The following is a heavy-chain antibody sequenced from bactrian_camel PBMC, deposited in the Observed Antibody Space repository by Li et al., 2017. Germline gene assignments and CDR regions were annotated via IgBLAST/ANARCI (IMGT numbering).Heavy chain of an antibody. CDR3: AARSIGA. V-gene: IGHV3S55*01. D-gene: IGHD6*01. CDR2: ITNDGTT. J-gene: IGHJ4*01. CDR1: QFTPDDSY. Sequence: QLVESGGGPVQTGGSMILSCTASQFTPDDSYMGWYRQVPGQMCEMVSTITNDGTTFYTDSFRGRFTISLDNTKTTWFLQMNNLKPDDTAVYYCAARSIGAWGQGTQVTVS.